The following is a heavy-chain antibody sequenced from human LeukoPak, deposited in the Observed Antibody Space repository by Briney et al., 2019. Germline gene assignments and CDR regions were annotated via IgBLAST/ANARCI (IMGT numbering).Heavy chain of an antibody. D-gene: IGHD2-21*02. Sequence: SQTLSLTCAVSGGSISSGGYSWNWIRQPLGKGLEWIGFIYNSGTTSYNPSLKSRVTMSVDTSKNQFSLKVTSVTAADTAVYYCARGWGPAYCGGDCHRHFDSWGQGTLVTVSS. CDR3: ARGWGPAYCGGDCHRHFDS. J-gene: IGHJ4*02. V-gene: IGHV4-30-4*07. CDR2: IYNSGTT. CDR1: GGSISSGGYS.